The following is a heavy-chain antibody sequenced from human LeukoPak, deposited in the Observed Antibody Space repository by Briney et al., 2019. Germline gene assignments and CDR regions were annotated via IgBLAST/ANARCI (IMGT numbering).Heavy chain of an antibody. CDR2: LTGNGGSA. J-gene: IGHJ5*02. V-gene: IGHV3-23*01. D-gene: IGHD4-17*01. CDR1: GLIFSNYA. Sequence: GGSLRLSCAGPGLIFSNYAMTWVRQAPGKGLEWVSSLTGNGGSAVYTDSVKGRFTTSRDNSKNTLYLQMNSLRAEDTALYYCTKDPNGDYIGAFDPWGQGTLVTVSS. CDR3: TKDPNGDYIGAFDP.